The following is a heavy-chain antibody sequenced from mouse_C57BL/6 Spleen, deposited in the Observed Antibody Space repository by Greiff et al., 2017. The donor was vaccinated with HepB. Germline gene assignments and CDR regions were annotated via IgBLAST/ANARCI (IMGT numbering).Heavy chain of an antibody. J-gene: IGHJ4*01. CDR1: GYTFTSYW. Sequence: QVQLQQSGAELVMPGASVKLSCKASGYTFTSYWMHWVKQRPGQGLEWIGEIDPSDSYTNYNQKFKGKSTLTVDKSSSTAYMQLSSLTSEDSAVYYCASYYGSSMDYWGQGTSVTVSS. CDR2: IDPSDSYT. D-gene: IGHD1-1*01. CDR3: ASYYGSSMDY. V-gene: IGHV1-69*01.